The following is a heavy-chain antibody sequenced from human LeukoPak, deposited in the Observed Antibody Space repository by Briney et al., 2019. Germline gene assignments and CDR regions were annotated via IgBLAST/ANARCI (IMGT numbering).Heavy chain of an antibody. J-gene: IGHJ4*02. Sequence: SETLSLTCTVSGGSISSYYWSWIRQPPEKGLEWIGYIYYSGSTNYNPSLKSRVTISVDTSKNQFSLKLSSVTAADTAVYYCARVIEDSSGYSDYWGQGTLVTVSS. CDR1: GGSISSYY. V-gene: IGHV4-59*01. D-gene: IGHD3-22*01. CDR3: ARVIEDSSGYSDY. CDR2: IYYSGST.